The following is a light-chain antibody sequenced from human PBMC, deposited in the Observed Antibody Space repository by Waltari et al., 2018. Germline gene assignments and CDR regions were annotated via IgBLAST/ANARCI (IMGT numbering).Light chain of an antibody. Sequence: IVLTQSPGSLSLSPGERATLSCRASQSVSKYLAWYQQKPGQAPRLLIFHASRRATGIPDRFSGSGFGTDFSLTISRLEPEDFAVYYCQKYESLPATFGQGTKVEIK. V-gene: IGKV3-20*01. CDR3: QKYESLPAT. CDR2: HAS. CDR1: QSVSKY. J-gene: IGKJ1*01.